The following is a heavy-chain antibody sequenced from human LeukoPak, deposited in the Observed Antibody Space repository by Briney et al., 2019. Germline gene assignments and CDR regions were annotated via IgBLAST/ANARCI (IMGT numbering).Heavy chain of an antibody. V-gene: IGHV3-21*01. D-gene: IGHD1-26*01. J-gene: IGHJ4*02. CDR3: VRDPWELPELFDY. CDR1: GFTFSSYD. Sequence: GGSLRLSCAASGFTFSSYDMSWVRQAPGKGLEWVSGITYSSGYTYYADFVKGRFTISRDNAKNTLYLQMNSLRAEDTAVYYCVRDPWELPELFDYWGQGTLVTVSS. CDR2: ITYSSGYT.